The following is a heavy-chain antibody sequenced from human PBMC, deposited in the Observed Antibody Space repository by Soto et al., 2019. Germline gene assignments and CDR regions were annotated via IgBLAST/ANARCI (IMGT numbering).Heavy chain of an antibody. J-gene: IGHJ3*02. CDR2: MNPNSGNT. Sequence: XSVKVSCKASGYTFTSYDINLVRHTTGQGLEWMGWMNPNSGNTGYAQKFQGRVTMTRNTSISTAYMELSSLRSEDKAVYYCARGPDVDIVATNDAFDIWGQGTMVTVSS. D-gene: IGHD5-12*01. CDR1: GYTFTSYD. V-gene: IGHV1-8*01. CDR3: ARGPDVDIVATNDAFDI.